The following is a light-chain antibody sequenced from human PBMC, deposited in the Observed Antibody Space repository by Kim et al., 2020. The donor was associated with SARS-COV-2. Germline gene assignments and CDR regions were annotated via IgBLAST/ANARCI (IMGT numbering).Light chain of an antibody. CDR3: QQYNSYPIT. Sequence: ASGGDRVAITCRASQSISSWLAWYQQKPGKAPKLLIYDASSLESGVPSRFSGSGSGTEFTLTISSLQPDDFATYYCQQYNSYPITFGQGTRLEIK. J-gene: IGKJ5*01. CDR1: QSISSW. CDR2: DAS. V-gene: IGKV1-5*01.